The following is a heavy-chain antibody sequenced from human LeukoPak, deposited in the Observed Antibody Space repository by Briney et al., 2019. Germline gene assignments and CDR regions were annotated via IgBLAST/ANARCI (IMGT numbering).Heavy chain of an antibody. CDR2: NRRKAYGGTT. CDR3: TRAEGYCSSTSYYLFSYYFDY. J-gene: IGHJ4*02. CDR1: GFTFGDYA. V-gene: IGHV3-49*04. D-gene: IGHD2-2*01. Sequence: GGSLRLSCTASGFTFGDYAMSWVRQAPGKGLEWVGLNRRKAYGGTTEYAASVKGRFTISRDDSKSIAYLQMNSLKTEDTAVYYCTRAEGYCSSTSYYLFSYYFDYWGQGTLVTVSS.